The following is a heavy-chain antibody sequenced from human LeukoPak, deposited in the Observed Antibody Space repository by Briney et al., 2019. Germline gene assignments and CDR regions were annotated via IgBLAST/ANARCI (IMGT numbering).Heavy chain of an antibody. CDR2: ISSSGSNI. J-gene: IGHJ3*02. CDR1: GFTFSSYE. CDR3: ARDLGDCSGGSCYLPDAFDI. D-gene: IGHD2-15*01. Sequence: GGSLRLSCAASGFTFSSYEMNWVRQAPGKGLEWVSYISSSGSNIYHADSVKGRFTISRDNAKNSLYLQMNSLRAEDTAVYYCARDLGDCSGGSCYLPDAFDIWGQGTMVTVSS. V-gene: IGHV3-48*03.